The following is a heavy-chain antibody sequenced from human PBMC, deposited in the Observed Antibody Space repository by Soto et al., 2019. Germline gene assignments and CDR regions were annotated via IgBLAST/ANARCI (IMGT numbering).Heavy chain of an antibody. CDR1: GFTFTSSA. CDR2: IVVGSGNT. J-gene: IGHJ4*02. V-gene: IGHV1-58*01. D-gene: IGHD6-6*01. CDR3: AADKIAARPYFDY. Sequence: GASVKVSCKASGFTFTSSAVQWVRQARGQRLEWIGWIVVGSGNTNYAQKFQERVTITRDMSTSTAYMELSSLRSEDTAVYYCAADKIAARPYFDYWGQGTLVTVSS.